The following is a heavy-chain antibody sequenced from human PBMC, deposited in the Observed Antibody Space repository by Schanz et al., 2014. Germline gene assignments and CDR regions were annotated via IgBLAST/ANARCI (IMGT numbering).Heavy chain of an antibody. CDR2: ISGSGGST. J-gene: IGHJ6*03. V-gene: IGHV3-23*04. D-gene: IGHD6-19*01. CDR3: ARDHQWLARYYMDV. Sequence: EVQLVESGGGLVQPGGSLRLSCAASAFIFRSYSMHWVRQAPGKGLEWVSGISGSGGSTYDADSVKGRFTISRDNPKKTLYLQMNSLRAEDTAVYYCARDHQWLARYYMDVWGKGTTVTVSS. CDR1: AFIFRSYS.